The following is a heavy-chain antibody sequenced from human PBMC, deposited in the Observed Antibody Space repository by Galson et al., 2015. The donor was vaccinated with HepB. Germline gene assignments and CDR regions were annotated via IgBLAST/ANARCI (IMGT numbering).Heavy chain of an antibody. V-gene: IGHV1-18*01. J-gene: IGHJ4*02. CDR3: ASGVDSYGPFDY. Sequence: SVKVSCKASGFTFTSYGISWVRQAPGQGLEWMGWISAYNGNTNYAQKLQGRVTMTTDTSTSTAYMELRSLRSDDTAVYYCASGVDSYGPFDYWGQGALVTVSS. CDR2: ISAYNGNT. CDR1: GFTFTSYG. D-gene: IGHD5-18*01.